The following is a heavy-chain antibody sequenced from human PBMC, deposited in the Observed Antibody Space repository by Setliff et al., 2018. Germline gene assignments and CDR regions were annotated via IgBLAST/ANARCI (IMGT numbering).Heavy chain of an antibody. J-gene: IGHJ4*01. Sequence: VKVSCKASGYISTRYRITWVRQSPGQGLEWTGWISTRNDDTGYAQKFKGRVTLTTDTSTNTAYMDLRSLRSDDTAVYYCARRSGGRGVTPGWPDYFDYWGRGTLVTVSS. CDR3: ARRSGGRGVTPGWPDYFDY. CDR1: GYISTRYR. V-gene: IGHV1-18*01. D-gene: IGHD3-10*01. CDR2: ISTRNDDT.